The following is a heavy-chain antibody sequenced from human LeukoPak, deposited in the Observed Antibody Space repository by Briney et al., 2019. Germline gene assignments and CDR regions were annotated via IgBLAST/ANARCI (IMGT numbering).Heavy chain of an antibody. D-gene: IGHD3-9*01. J-gene: IGHJ4*02. CDR1: GGSISSYY. CDR2: IYYSGST. Sequence: PSETLSLTCTVSGGSISSYYWGWIRQPPGKGLEWIGSIYYSGSTYYNPSLKSRVTISVDTSKNQFSLKLSSVTAADTAAYYCARHGNYYDILTGYRYFDYWGQGTLVTVSS. CDR3: ARHGNYYDILTGYRYFDY. V-gene: IGHV4-39*01.